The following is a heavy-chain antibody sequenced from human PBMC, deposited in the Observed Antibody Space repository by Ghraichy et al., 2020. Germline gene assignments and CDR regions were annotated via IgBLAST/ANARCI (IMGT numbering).Heavy chain of an antibody. CDR1: GFTFSSYV. CDR2: ISNSGVST. Sequence: GGSLRLSCAASGFTFSSYVMTWARQAPGKGLEWVSYISNSGVSTYYADSVKGRFTISRDNSKNTLYLQMNSLRAEDTAVYYCAWGFGAHRGQGTLVTVSS. CDR3: AWGFGAH. V-gene: IGHV3-23*01. D-gene: IGHD3-10*01. J-gene: IGHJ4*02.